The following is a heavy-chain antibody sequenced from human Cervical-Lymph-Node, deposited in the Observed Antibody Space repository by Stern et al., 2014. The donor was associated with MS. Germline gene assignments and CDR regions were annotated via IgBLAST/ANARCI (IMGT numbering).Heavy chain of an antibody. CDR1: GFRFSAHS. J-gene: IGHJ6*02. CDR2: IRSKTSGGTT. V-gene: IGHV3-49*04. CDR3: AREARMQHDDILAGHGGKHYYFYGMDV. D-gene: IGHD3-9*01. Sequence: EVQLVESGGGLVKPGRSLRLSCATSGFRFSAHSMHWVRQAPGKGLEWVGVIRSKTSGGTTEYAASVKDRFTISRDDSRNSAYLQLNTLTTEDTGVYYCAREARMQHDDILAGHGGKHYYFYGMDVWGQGTTVTVSS.